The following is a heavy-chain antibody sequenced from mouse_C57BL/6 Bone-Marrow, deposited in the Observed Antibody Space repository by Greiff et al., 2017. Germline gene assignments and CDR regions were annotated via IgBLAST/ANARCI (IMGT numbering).Heavy chain of an antibody. Sequence: VQLQQSGPELVKPGASVKMSCKASGYTFTDYNMHWVKQSHGKSLEWIGYINPNNGGTSYNQKFKGKATLTVNKSSSTAYMELRSLTSEDSAVYYCARGGQLRRLFDYWGQGTTLTVSS. CDR2: INPNNGGT. CDR3: ARGGQLRRLFDY. D-gene: IGHD3-2*02. V-gene: IGHV1-22*01. J-gene: IGHJ2*01. CDR1: GYTFTDYN.